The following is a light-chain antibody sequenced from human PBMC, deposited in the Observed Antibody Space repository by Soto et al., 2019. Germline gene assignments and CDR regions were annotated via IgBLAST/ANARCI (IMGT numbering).Light chain of an antibody. Sequence: EIVLTQYPGTLSLSPGERAARCWMASQSVSSSYLAWYKQKPGQDPRLIIYGAYTRATGITDRLSESGYETELTITISRLQYEDFAVYLCQQYNNWPPTFGQGTRLEIK. CDR3: QQYNNWPPT. V-gene: IGKV3-15*01. CDR1: QSVSSSY. CDR2: GAY. J-gene: IGKJ5*01.